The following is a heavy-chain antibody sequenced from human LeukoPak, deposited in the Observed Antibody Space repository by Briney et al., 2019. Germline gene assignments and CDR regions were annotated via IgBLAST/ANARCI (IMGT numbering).Heavy chain of an antibody. CDR3: ARENLAAAADY. J-gene: IGHJ4*02. CDR1: RFTFSSYA. Sequence: PGGSLRLSCAASRFTFSSYAMSWVRQAPGKGLVWVSRIRGDGSMTNYADSVKGRFTISRDNAKNTLYLQMNSLRLEDTAVYYCARENLAAAADYWGQGTVVTVSS. CDR2: IRGDGSMT. D-gene: IGHD6-25*01. V-gene: IGHV3-74*01.